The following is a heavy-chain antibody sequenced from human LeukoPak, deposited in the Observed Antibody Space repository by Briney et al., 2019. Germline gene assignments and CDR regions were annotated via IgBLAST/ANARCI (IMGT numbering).Heavy chain of an antibody. CDR3: ARGGIAAVLDY. V-gene: IGHV4-59*01. D-gene: IGHD6-25*01. CDR2: IYYSGST. CDR1: GGSISSYY. J-gene: IGHJ4*02. Sequence: PSETLSLTCTVSGGSISSYYWSWIRQPPGKGLEWIGYIYYSGSTNYNPSLKSRVTISVDTSKNQFSVKLSSVTAADTAVYYCARGGIAAVLDYWGQGTLVTVSS.